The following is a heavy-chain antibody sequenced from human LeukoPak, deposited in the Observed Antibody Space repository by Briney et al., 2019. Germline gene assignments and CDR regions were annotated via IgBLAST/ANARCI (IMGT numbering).Heavy chain of an antibody. CDR1: GFTFSSYS. D-gene: IGHD3-16*01. V-gene: IGHV3-48*01. CDR2: ISSSSSTI. J-gene: IGHJ3*02. CDR3: ARESLTRGAMASRGAFDI. Sequence: PGGSLRLSCAASGFTFSSYSMNWVRQAPGKGLEWVSYISSSSSTIYYADSVKGRFTISRDNAKNSLYLQMNSLRAEDTAVYYCARESLTRGAMASRGAFDIWGQGTMVTVSS.